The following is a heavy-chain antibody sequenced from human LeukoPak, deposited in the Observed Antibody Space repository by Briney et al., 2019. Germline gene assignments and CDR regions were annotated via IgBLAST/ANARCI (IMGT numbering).Heavy chain of an antibody. CDR2: IKQDGSDK. V-gene: IGHV3-7*01. CDR1: GFTFSSYW. D-gene: IGHD6-13*01. J-gene: IGHJ4*02. Sequence: GGSLRLSCAASGFTFSSYWMSWVRQAPGKGLEWVANIKQDGSDKYYVDSVKGRFTISRDNAKSSLYLQMNSLRAEDTAVYYCARGYGSWYWRGGFDYWGQGTLVTVSS. CDR3: ARGYGSWYWRGGFDY.